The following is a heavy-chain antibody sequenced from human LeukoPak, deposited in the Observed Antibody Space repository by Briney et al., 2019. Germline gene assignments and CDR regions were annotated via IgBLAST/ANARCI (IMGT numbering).Heavy chain of an antibody. J-gene: IGHJ4*02. CDR2: ISGNGGST. CDR1: GFTFSSYA. Sequence: GGSLRLSCAASGFTFSSYAVSWVRQAPGKGLEWVSAISGNGGSTYYADSVKGRFTISRDNSKDTLYLQMNSLRAEDTAVYYCAKYKDSYGRMLGTFDYWGQGTLVTVSS. D-gene: IGHD5-18*01. V-gene: IGHV3-23*01. CDR3: AKYKDSYGRMLGTFDY.